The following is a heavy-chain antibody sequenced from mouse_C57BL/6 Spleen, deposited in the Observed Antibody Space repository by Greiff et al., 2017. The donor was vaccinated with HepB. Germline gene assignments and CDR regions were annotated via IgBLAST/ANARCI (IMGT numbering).Heavy chain of an antibody. CDR3: ARDLLDGGYFDV. CDR1: GFTFSSYA. Sequence: EVKVVESGGGLVKPGGSLKLSCAASGFTFSSYAMSWVRQTPEKRLEWVATISDGGSYTFYPDNVKGRFTISRDNAKNNLYLQMSHLKSEDTAMYYCARDLLDGGYFDVWGTGTTVTVSS. V-gene: IGHV5-4*01. J-gene: IGHJ1*03. CDR2: ISDGGSYT.